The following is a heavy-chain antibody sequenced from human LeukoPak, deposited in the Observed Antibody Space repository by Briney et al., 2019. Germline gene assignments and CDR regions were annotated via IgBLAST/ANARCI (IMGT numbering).Heavy chain of an antibody. D-gene: IGHD1-1*01. J-gene: IGHJ5*02. Sequence: ASETLSLTCTVSGGPISSHYWSWLRQPPGKGLEWIGYISHSGSTYYNPSLKSRVTISVDTSKNQFSLKLSSVTAADTAVYYCARVDWNDNWFDPWGQGTLVTVSS. CDR3: ARVDWNDNWFDP. CDR1: GGPISSHY. V-gene: IGHV4-59*11. CDR2: ISHSGST.